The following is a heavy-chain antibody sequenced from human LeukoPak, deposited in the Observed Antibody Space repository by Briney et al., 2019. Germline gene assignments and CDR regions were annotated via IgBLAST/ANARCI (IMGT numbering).Heavy chain of an antibody. Sequence: PGGSLRLSCAASGFTFSSYWMHWVRQAPGKGLEWVSGISWNSGSIGYADSVKGRFTISRDNAKNSLYLQMNSLRAEDTALYYCAKGGYDLDYYFDYWGQGILVTVSS. CDR1: GFTFSSYW. J-gene: IGHJ4*02. CDR2: ISWNSGSI. V-gene: IGHV3-9*01. D-gene: IGHD2-2*01. CDR3: AKGGYDLDYYFDY.